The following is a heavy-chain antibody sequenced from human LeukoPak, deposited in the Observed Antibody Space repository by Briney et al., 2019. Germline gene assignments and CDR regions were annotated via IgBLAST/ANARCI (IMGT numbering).Heavy chain of an antibody. Sequence: SETLSLTCTISGGSISSSSYYWGWIRQPPGKGLEWIGSIYYSGSTYYNPSLKSRVTISVDTSKNQFSLKLSSVTAADTAVYYCARDEYFPGIAAAGLDYWGQGTLVTVSS. D-gene: IGHD6-13*01. CDR3: ARDEYFPGIAAAGLDY. CDR2: IYYSGST. J-gene: IGHJ4*02. CDR1: GGSISSSSYY. V-gene: IGHV4-39*02.